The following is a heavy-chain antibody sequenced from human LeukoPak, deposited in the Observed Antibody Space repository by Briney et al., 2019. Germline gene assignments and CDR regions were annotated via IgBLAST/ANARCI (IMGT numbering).Heavy chain of an antibody. Sequence: GGSLRLSCAASGFIFSSYSMNWVRQAPGKRLEWVSYISSSSSTIYYADSVKGRFTISRDNAKNSLYLQMSSLRAEDTAVYYCARVLHKRNYDSSTYYGYWGQGTLVTVSS. CDR2: ISSSSSTI. CDR1: GFIFSSYS. CDR3: ARVLHKRNYDSSTYYGY. V-gene: IGHV3-48*01. D-gene: IGHD3-22*01. J-gene: IGHJ4*02.